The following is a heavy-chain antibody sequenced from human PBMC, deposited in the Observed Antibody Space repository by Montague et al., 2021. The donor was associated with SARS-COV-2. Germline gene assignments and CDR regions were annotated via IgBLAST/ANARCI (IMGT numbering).Heavy chain of an antibody. D-gene: IGHD3-10*01. CDR1: GGSFSGYY. CDR3: ARGRRILLWFGELLSGGDYYGMDV. CDR2: INHSGST. Sequence: SETLSLTCALYGGSFSGYYWSWIRQPPGKGLERIGEINHSGSTNYNPSLKSGVTISVDTSKNQFSLKLSSVTAADTAVYYCARGRRILLWFGELLSGGDYYGMDVWGQGTTVTVSS. V-gene: IGHV4-34*01. J-gene: IGHJ6*02.